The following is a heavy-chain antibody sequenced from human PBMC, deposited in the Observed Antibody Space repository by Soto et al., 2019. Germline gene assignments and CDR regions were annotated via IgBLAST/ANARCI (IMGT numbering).Heavy chain of an antibody. CDR3: ARGRTTVTTISWFDP. CDR2: IYYSGST. Sequence: SETLSLTCTVSGGSISSGGYYWSWIRQHPGKGLEWIGYIYYSGSTYYNPSLKSRVTISVDTSKNQFSLKLSSVTAADTAVYYCARGRTTVTTISWFDPWGQGTLVTVSS. J-gene: IGHJ5*02. CDR1: GGSISSGGYY. D-gene: IGHD4-17*01. V-gene: IGHV4-31*03.